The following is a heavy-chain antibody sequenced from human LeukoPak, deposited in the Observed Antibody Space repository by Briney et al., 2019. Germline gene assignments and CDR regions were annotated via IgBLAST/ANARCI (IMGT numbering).Heavy chain of an antibody. CDR2: IDISGGAR. V-gene: IGHV3-23*05. CDR1: GFPFSSHA. Sequence: GGSLRLSCVASGFPFSSHAMCWVRQAPGKGLEWVSSIDISGGARWYADSVRGRFTISRDNSKNTLYLQMTSLRVEDTALYYCANEIRPNDYWGQGTLVSVSS. J-gene: IGHJ4*02. D-gene: IGHD3-16*01. CDR3: ANEIRPNDY.